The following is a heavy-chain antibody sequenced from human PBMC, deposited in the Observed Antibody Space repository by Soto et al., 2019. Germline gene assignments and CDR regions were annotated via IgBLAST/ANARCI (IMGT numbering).Heavy chain of an antibody. CDR2: IRCSGSDT. V-gene: IGHV3-23*01. J-gene: IGHJ4*02. CDR3: EKSPNFYCSSPNCYKYYFDY. D-gene: IGHD2-2*02. Sequence: GWDLRLSCGGSVFTFSRYGMSWFRQAPLNVMEWVAVIRCSGSDTFYADSVKGRFTISRDNSKNTLYLQMSSLRPEDTAIYYCEKSPNFYCSSPNCYKYYFDYWGQGTLVTVS. CDR1: VFTFSRYG.